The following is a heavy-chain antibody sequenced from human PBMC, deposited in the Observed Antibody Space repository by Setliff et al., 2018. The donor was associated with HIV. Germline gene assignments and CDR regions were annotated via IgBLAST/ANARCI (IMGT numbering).Heavy chain of an antibody. D-gene: IGHD3-16*01. CDR1: GLTFSNYW. Sequence: PGGSLRLSCVASGLTFSNYWMHWVRQAPGKGLVWVSSISSSGGTTYYADSLKGRFTISRDNSKSTLYLQMNSLRAEDTALYYCAKVPTWGSVDYWGQGTLVTVSS. CDR3: AKVPTWGSVDY. CDR2: ISSSGGTT. J-gene: IGHJ4*02. V-gene: IGHV3-23*01.